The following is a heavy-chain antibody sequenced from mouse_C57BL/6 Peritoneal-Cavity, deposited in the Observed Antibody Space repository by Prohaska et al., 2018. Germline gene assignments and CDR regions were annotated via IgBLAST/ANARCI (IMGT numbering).Heavy chain of an antibody. CDR1: GYTFTDYY. Sequence: QVQLQQSGPELVKPGASVKISCKASGYTFTDYYINWVKQRPGQGLEWIGWIFPGSGTTYYNDKFKGKATLTVDISSTTSYMLLSSLTSEDFAVYFCASGQFITTVVAFDYCGQGTTLTVSS. V-gene: IGHV1-75*01. CDR3: ASGQFITTVVAFDY. D-gene: IGHD1-1*01. J-gene: IGHJ2*01. CDR2: IFPGSGTT.